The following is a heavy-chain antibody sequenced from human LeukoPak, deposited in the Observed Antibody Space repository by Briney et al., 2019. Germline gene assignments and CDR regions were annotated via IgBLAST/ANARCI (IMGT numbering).Heavy chain of an antibody. CDR2: IYHSGST. J-gene: IGHJ4*02. V-gene: IGHV4-38-2*02. CDR3: ARGKSRGSHIDY. D-gene: IGHD1-26*01. Sequence: PETLSLTCTVSGYSISSGYYWGWIRQPPGKGLEWIGSIYHSGSTYYNPSLKSRVTISVDTSKNQLSLKVRSVTAADTAVYYCARGKSRGSHIDYWGQGTLVTVSS. CDR1: GYSISSGYY.